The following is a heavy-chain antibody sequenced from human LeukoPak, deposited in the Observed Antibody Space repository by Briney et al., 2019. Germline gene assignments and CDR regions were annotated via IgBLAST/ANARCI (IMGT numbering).Heavy chain of an antibody. V-gene: IGHV3-7*01. CDR3: ARPDRYGALVRGREYFQH. D-gene: IGHD4-17*01. J-gene: IGHJ1*01. Sequence: QPGGSLRLSCAASGFTFSSYGMHWVRQAPGKGLEWVANIKQDGSEKYYVDSVKGRFTISRDNAKNSLYLQMNSLRAEDTAVYYCARPDRYGALVRGREYFQHWGQGTLVTVSS. CDR2: IKQDGSEK. CDR1: GFTFSSYG.